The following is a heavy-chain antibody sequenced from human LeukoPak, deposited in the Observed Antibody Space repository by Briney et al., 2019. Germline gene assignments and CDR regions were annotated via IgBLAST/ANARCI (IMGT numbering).Heavy chain of an antibody. Sequence: AAVKVSCKASGYTFTSYGISWLRQAPGQGLEWMGWISAYNGNTNYAQKLQGRGTMTTDTSTSTAYRELRSLRSDDTAVYYCARDMLSNGLFDYWGQGTLVTVSP. CDR1: GYTFTSYG. CDR3: ARDMLSNGLFDY. J-gene: IGHJ4*02. D-gene: IGHD3-10*02. CDR2: ISAYNGNT. V-gene: IGHV1-18*01.